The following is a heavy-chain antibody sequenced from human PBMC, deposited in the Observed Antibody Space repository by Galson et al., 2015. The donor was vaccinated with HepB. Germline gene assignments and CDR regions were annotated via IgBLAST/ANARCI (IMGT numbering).Heavy chain of an antibody. Sequence: SVKVSCKASGYTFTSYYMHWVRQAPGQGLEWMGRIIPILGIANYAQKFQGRVTITADKSASTAYMELSSLRSEDTAVYYCARAVVYYYGSGADYYYYGMDVWGQGTTVTVSS. CDR2: IIPILGIA. V-gene: IGHV1-69*04. CDR1: GYTFTSYY. CDR3: ARAVVYYYGSGADYYYYGMDV. D-gene: IGHD3-10*01. J-gene: IGHJ6*02.